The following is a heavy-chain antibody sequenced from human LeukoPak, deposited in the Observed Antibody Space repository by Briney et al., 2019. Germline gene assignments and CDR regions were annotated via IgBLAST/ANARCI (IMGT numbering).Heavy chain of an antibody. D-gene: IGHD2-2*01. CDR3: ARVYYANSYDYWFFDL. J-gene: IGHJ2*01. CDR2: IYYSGST. V-gene: IGHV4-59*01. CDR1: GGSISSYY. Sequence: SETLSLTCTVSGGSISSYYWSWIRQPPGKGLEWIGLIYYSGSTNYNPSLKSRVTISIDTSKNQFSLKLSSVTAADTAVYYCARVYYANSYDYWFFDLWGRGTLVTVSS.